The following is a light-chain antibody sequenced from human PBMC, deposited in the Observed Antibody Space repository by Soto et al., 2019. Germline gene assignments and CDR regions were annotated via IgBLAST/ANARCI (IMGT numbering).Light chain of an antibody. CDR3: QVWDTSRDHQV. V-gene: IGLV3-21*04. J-gene: IGLJ2*01. CDR1: HIGSIS. CDR2: YDS. Sequence: SYELTQPPSVSVAPGKTATISCGGNHIGSISVHWYQQKPGQAPVVVISYDSDRPSGIPERFSGSNSGNTATLTISRVEAGDEADYYCQVWDTSRDHQVFGGGTKVTVL.